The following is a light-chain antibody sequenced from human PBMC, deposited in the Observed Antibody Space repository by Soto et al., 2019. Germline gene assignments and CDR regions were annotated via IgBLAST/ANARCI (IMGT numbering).Light chain of an antibody. Sequence: EIVLTQSPATLSLSPGERATLSCRASQSVSSYLAWYQQKPGQAPRLLIYDASNRATGIPARFSGSGSRTDFTLTISSLEPEDLAIYCCQQRSNWLTFGGGTKVEIK. CDR3: QQRSNWLT. V-gene: IGKV3-11*01. J-gene: IGKJ4*01. CDR1: QSVSSY. CDR2: DAS.